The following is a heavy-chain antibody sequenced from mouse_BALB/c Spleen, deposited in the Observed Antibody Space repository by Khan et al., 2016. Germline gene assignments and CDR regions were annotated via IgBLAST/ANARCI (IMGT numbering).Heavy chain of an antibody. D-gene: IGHD1-1*01. CDR2: ISYSGST. J-gene: IGHJ3*01. CDR1: GYSITSVYV. CDR3: VGDYYGSSFFAY. Sequence: EVQLQESGPGLVKPSQSLSLTCTVTGYSITSVYVWNWIRQFPGNKLEWMGYISYSGSTSYNPSLKSRISITRDTSKNQFFLQLTSVPTQDTATYYFVGDYYGSSFFAYLGQGTLVTVSA. V-gene: IGHV3-2*02.